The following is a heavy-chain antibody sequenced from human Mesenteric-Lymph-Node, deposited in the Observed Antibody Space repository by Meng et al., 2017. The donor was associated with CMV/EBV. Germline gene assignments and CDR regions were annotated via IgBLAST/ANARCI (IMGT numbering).Heavy chain of an antibody. V-gene: IGHV4-30-4*08. Sequence: SETLSLTCTVSGGSISGGDYYWSWIRQPPGKGLEWIGYIYYSGSTYYNPSLKSRVTISVDTSKNQFSLKLSSVTAADTAVYYCARSVLRFLEWLPDSDYWGQGTLVTVSS. CDR1: GGSISGGDYY. D-gene: IGHD3-3*01. CDR3: ARSVLRFLEWLPDSDY. CDR2: IYYSGST. J-gene: IGHJ4*02.